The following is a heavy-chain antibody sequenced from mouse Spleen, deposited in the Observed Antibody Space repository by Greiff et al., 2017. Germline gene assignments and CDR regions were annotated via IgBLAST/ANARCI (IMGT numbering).Heavy chain of an antibody. CDR1: GFTFSSYA. Sequence: VQLKESGGGLVKLGGSLKLSCAASGFTFSSYAMSWVRQTPGKRLEWVATISSGGGNTYYPDSVKGRFTISRDNAKNTLYLQMSSLKSEDTAMYYCARRGVLYYYGSSWYFDVWGAGTTVTVSS. CDR3: ARRGVLYYYGSSWYFDV. D-gene: IGHD1-1*01. V-gene: IGHV5-9-3*01. CDR2: ISSGGGNT. J-gene: IGHJ1*01.